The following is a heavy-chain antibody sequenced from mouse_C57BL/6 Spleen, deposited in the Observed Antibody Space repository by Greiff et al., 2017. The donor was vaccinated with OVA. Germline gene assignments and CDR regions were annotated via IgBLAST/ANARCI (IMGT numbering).Heavy chain of an antibody. Sequence: EVKLLESGGGLVKPGGSLKLSCAASGFTFSDYGMHWVRQAPEKGLEWVAYISSGSSTIYYADTVKGRFTISRDNAKNTLFLQMSSLRSEDTAMYYCARHLLTGTRAMDYWGQGTSVTVSS. CDR1: GFTFSDYG. CDR2: ISSGSSTI. V-gene: IGHV5-17*01. J-gene: IGHJ4*01. D-gene: IGHD4-1*01. CDR3: ARHLLTGTRAMDY.